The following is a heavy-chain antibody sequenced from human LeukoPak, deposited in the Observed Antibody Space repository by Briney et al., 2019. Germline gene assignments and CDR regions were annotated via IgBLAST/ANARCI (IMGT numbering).Heavy chain of an antibody. J-gene: IGHJ4*02. CDR3: AKDATPGNSIWDHFDS. Sequence: GRSLRPSRAASGFPFNIYGISSVRQAPGKGLEWDSSVGGGNDIHYADSVKARFTGSRDDAKSTVYLQMNSLRVEDTAIYFCAKDATPGNSIWDHFDSWGQGTLVTVSS. D-gene: IGHD1-7*01. V-gene: IGHV3-23*01. CDR1: GFPFNIYG. CDR2: VGGGNDI.